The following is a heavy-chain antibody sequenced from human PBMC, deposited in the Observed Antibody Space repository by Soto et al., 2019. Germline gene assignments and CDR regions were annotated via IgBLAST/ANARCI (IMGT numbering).Heavy chain of an antibody. Sequence: PSETLSLTCTVSGGSISSSSYYWGWIRQPPGKGLEWIGSIYYSGSTYYNPSLKSRVTISVDTSKNQFSLKLSSVTAADTAVYYCARLPYSDFWSGYSGPYEDVWGQGTTVTVSS. CDR3: ARLPYSDFWSGYSGPYEDV. CDR2: IYYSGST. CDR1: GGSISSSSYY. D-gene: IGHD3-3*01. V-gene: IGHV4-39*01. J-gene: IGHJ6*02.